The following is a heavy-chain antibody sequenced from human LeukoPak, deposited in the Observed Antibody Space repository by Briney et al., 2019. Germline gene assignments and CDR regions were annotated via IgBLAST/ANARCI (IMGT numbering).Heavy chain of an antibody. CDR3: AREYTAMVNVLDY. Sequence: ASVKVSCKASGYTFTSYGISWVRQAPGQGLEWMGWINTCNGNTNYAQKLQGRVTMTRDMSTSTVYMELSSLRSEDTAVYYCAREYTAMVNVLDYWGQGTLVTVSS. CDR2: INTCNGNT. D-gene: IGHD5-18*01. CDR1: GYTFTSYG. J-gene: IGHJ4*02. V-gene: IGHV1-18*01.